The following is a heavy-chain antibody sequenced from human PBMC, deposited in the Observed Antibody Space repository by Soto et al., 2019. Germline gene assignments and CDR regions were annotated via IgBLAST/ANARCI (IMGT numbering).Heavy chain of an antibody. J-gene: IGHJ4*02. Sequence: ASVKVSCKASGYTFTSYAMHWVRQAPGQRLEWMGWINTGNGNTKYSQKFQGRVTITRDTSASTAYMELSSLRSEDTAVYYCARDFTGSYLGLDYWGQGTLVTVSS. CDR2: INTGNGNT. V-gene: IGHV1-3*04. CDR1: GYTFTSYA. D-gene: IGHD1-26*01. CDR3: ARDFTGSYLGLDY.